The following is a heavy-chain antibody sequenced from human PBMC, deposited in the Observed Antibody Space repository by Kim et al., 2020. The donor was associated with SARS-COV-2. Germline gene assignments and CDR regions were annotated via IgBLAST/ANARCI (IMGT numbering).Heavy chain of an antibody. Sequence: GGSLRLSCAPSGFSVRNTYLSWVRQAPGKGLEWVSLIFSDGRTFYADSVKGRFTVSKDNSKDTLYLQMNSLGAEDTAVYFCARAGYYDSCGHYFGFPFDLWGQGTLVTVSS. CDR3: ARAGYYDSCGHYFGFPFDL. CDR1: GFSVRNTY. D-gene: IGHD3-22*01. J-gene: IGHJ4*02. CDR2: IFSDGRT. V-gene: IGHV3-66*01.